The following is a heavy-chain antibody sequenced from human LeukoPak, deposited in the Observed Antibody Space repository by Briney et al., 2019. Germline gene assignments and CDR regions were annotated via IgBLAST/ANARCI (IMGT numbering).Heavy chain of an antibody. CDR1: GFTFSSYS. J-gene: IGHJ5*02. Sequence: GGSLRLSCAASGFTFSSYSMNWVRQAPGKGLEWVSSISSSSSYIYYAGSVKGRFTISRDNAKNSLYLQMNSLRAEDTAVYYCARDQGDIVVVPAQFDPWGQGTLVTVSS. V-gene: IGHV3-21*01. CDR3: ARDQGDIVVVPAQFDP. D-gene: IGHD2-2*01. CDR2: ISSSSSYI.